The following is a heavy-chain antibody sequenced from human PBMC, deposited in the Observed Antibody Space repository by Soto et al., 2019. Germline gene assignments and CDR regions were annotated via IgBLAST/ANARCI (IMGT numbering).Heavy chain of an antibody. D-gene: IGHD6-13*01. CDR3: ARDLGQQLFDY. CDR2: ISAYNGNK. Sequence: QVQLVQSGAEVKKPGASVKVSGKASGYTFTRYGISWVRQAPGQGLEWMGWISAYNGNKKDAQKLQGRVTMTTDTSTSTADMELRSLRPDDTAVYYCARDLGQQLFDYWGQGTLVTVSS. V-gene: IGHV1-18*01. J-gene: IGHJ4*02. CDR1: GYTFTRYG.